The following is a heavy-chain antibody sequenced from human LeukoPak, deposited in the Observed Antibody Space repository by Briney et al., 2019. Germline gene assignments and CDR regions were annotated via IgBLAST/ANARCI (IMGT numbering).Heavy chain of an antibody. V-gene: IGHV4-59*01. CDR3: AGTPVYDFWSGYYMPPNWFAP. CDR1: GGSISSYY. CDR2: IYYSGST. D-gene: IGHD3-3*01. J-gene: IGHJ5*02. Sequence: SETLSLTCTVSGGSISSYYWSWIRQPPGKGLEWIGYIYYSGSTNYNPSLKSRVTISVDTSKNQFSLKLSSVTAADTAVYYCAGTPVYDFWSGYYMPPNWFAPWGQGTLVTVSS.